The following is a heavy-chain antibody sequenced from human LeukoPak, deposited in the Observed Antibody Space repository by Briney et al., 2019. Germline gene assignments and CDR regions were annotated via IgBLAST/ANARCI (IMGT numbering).Heavy chain of an antibody. D-gene: IGHD3-10*01. Sequence: GSLSLSCAASGFTFGTYWMHWVRQGPGKGLEWIGSIYYSGSTYYNPSLKSRVTISVDTSKNQFSLKLSSVTAADTAVYYCARSAVRAFDIWGRGTMVTVSS. J-gene: IGHJ3*02. V-gene: IGHV4-39*01. CDR3: ARSAVRAFDI. CDR2: IYYSGST. CDR1: GFTFGTYW.